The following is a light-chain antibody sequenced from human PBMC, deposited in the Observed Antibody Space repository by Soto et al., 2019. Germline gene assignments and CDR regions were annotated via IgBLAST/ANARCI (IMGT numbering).Light chain of an antibody. J-gene: IGLJ2*01. CDR2: GNS. V-gene: IGLV1-40*01. Sequence: QSVLTQPPSVSGAPGQRVTISCTGSSSNIGAGYDVHWYQQLPGTAPKLLIYGNSNRPSGVPDRFSGSKSGTSASLAISGLRSEDEADYFCATWDDSLSGGVFGGGTKLTVL. CDR3: ATWDDSLSGGV. CDR1: SSNIGAGYD.